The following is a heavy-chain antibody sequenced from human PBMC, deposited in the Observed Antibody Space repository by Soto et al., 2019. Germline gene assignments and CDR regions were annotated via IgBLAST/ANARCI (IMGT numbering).Heavy chain of an antibody. CDR1: GFSVSNNY. D-gene: IGHD3-10*01. CDR3: ARGEGSGSNALGQ. J-gene: IGHJ4*02. CDR2: IQDGGSI. V-gene: IGHV3-66*01. Sequence: EVLLEESGGDLVQPGGSLRLSCAASGFSVSNNYMTWVRQVPGKGLEWVSVIQDGGSITYADAVRNRFTISRESSKNTVFLQMSSLRPEDTAVYFCARGEGSGSNALGQWGQGTLVTVSS.